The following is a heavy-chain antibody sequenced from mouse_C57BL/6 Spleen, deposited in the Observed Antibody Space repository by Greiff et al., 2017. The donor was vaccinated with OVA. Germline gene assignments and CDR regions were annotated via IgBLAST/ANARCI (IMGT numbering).Heavy chain of an antibody. J-gene: IGHJ1*03. CDR1: GYTFTSYW. CDR3: ARDLPDWYFDV. Sequence: QLQQPGAELVRPGSSVKLSCKASGYTFTSYWMHWVKQRPIQGLEWIGNIDPSDSETHYNQKFKDKATLTVDKSSSTAYMQLSSLTSEDSAVYYCARDLPDWYFDVWGTGTTVTVSS. V-gene: IGHV1-52*01. CDR2: IDPSDSET.